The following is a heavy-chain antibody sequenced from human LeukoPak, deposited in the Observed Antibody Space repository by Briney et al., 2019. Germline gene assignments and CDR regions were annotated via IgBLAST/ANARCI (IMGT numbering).Heavy chain of an antibody. D-gene: IGHD1-14*01. Sequence: PSETLSLTCAVYVGSFSGYYWSWIRQPPGKGLEWIGEINHSGSTNYNPSLKSRVTISVDTSKNQFSLKLSSVTAADTAVYFCTTSRDAFDIWGQGTMVTVSS. CDR2: INHSGST. CDR1: VGSFSGYY. J-gene: IGHJ3*02. CDR3: TTSRDAFDI. V-gene: IGHV4-34*01.